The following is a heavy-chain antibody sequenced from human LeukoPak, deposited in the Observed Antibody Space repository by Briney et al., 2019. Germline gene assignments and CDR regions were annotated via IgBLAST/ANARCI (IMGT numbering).Heavy chain of an antibody. CDR1: GGSISSYY. Sequence: PSETLSLTCTVSGGSISSYYWSWIRQPPGKGLEWIGYIYYSGSTKYNPSLKSRVTISVDTSKNQFSLKLSSVTAADTAVYYCARTTEGYAGGPGYSYYYYMDVWGKGTTVTISS. V-gene: IGHV4-59*01. D-gene: IGHD5-12*01. CDR2: IYYSGST. J-gene: IGHJ6*03. CDR3: ARTTEGYAGGPGYSYYYYMDV.